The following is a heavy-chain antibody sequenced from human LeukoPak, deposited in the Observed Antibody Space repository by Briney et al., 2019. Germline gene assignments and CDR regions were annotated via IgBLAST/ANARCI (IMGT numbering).Heavy chain of an antibody. J-gene: IGHJ4*02. V-gene: IGHV3-33*01. CDR3: ARFSAGFDY. CDR2: IWYDGSNK. Sequence: GRSLRLSCAASGFTFSSYGMHWVRQAPGKGLEWVALIWYDGSNKYYADSVKGRFTISRDNSKNTLYLQMNSLRADDTAVYYCARFSAGFDYWGQGTLVTVSS. D-gene: IGHD3-10*01. CDR1: GFTFSSYG.